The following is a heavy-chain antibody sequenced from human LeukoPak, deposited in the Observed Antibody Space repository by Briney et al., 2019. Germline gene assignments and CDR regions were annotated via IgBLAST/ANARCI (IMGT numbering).Heavy chain of an antibody. CDR1: GGSISSGGYY. CDR2: IYHSGST. CDR3: ASAPLTIFGVVQPGGAFDI. V-gene: IGHV4-30-2*01. D-gene: IGHD3-3*01. J-gene: IGHJ3*02. Sequence: SQTLSLTCTVSGGSISSGGYYWSWIRQPPGKGLEWIGYIYHSGSTYYNPSLKSRVTISVDRSKNQFSLKLSSVTAADTAVYYCASAPLTIFGVVQPGGAFDIWGQGTMVTVSS.